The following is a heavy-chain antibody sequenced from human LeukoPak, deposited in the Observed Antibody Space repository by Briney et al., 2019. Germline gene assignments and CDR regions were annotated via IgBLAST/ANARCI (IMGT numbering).Heavy chain of an antibody. CDR3: AKVTSCCFFTHFDY. J-gene: IGHJ4*02. Sequence: GGSLRLSCAASGFTVSSNYMSWVRQAPGKGLEWVSVIYSGGSTYYADSVKGRFTISRDNSKNTLYLQMNSLRAEDTAVYYCAKVTSCCFFTHFDYWGQGTLVTVSS. CDR2: IYSGGST. CDR1: GFTVSSNY. V-gene: IGHV3-66*01. D-gene: IGHD2-2*01.